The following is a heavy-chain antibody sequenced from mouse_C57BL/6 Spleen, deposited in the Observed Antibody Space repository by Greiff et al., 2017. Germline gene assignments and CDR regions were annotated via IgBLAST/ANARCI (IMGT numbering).Heavy chain of an antibody. CDR3: ARRSSLYITTVVAKNYFDY. J-gene: IGHJ2*01. CDR1: GYTFTGYW. D-gene: IGHD1-1*01. Sequence: QVQLQQSGAELTKPGASVKLSCKATGYTFTGYWIEWVKQRPGHGLEWIGEILPGSGSTKYNEKFKGKATFTADTSSNTAYMQLSSLTTEDSAIYCYARRSSLYITTVVAKNYFDYWGQGTTLTVSS. V-gene: IGHV1-9*01. CDR2: ILPGSGST.